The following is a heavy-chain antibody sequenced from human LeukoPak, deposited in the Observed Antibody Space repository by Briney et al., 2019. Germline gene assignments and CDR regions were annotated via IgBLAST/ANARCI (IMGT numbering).Heavy chain of an antibody. CDR1: GASYYAYY. D-gene: IGHD3-3*01. V-gene: IGHV4-34*01. CDR3: AVGITILGVAASFDS. J-gene: IGHJ4*02. CDR2: IDHRGTA. Sequence: SETLSLTCAVYGASYYAYYWSWIRQPPGKGLEWIGDIDHRGTATYNPSLKSRLTISADAPKNQFSLKLNSVTDADTAVYYCAVGITILGVAASFDSWGQGNLVIVSS.